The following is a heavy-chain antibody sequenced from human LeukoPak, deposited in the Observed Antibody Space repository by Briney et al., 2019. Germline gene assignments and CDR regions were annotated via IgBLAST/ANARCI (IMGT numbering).Heavy chain of an antibody. D-gene: IGHD6-19*01. CDR2: IYYSGST. Sequence: SETLSLTCTVSGGSISSYHWSWIRQPPGKGLEWIGYIYYSGSTNYNPSLKSRVTISGDTSKNQFSLKLSSVTAADTAVYYCARRHSSGWYRDAFDIWGPGTMVTVSS. CDR3: ARRHSSGWYRDAFDI. V-gene: IGHV4-59*01. J-gene: IGHJ3*02. CDR1: GGSISSYH.